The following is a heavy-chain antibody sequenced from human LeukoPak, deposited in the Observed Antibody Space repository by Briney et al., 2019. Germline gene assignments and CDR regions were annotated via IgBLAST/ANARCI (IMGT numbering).Heavy chain of an antibody. CDR1: GFTLSNYW. Sequence: GGSLRLSCAVSGFTLSNYWIHWVRQAPGKGLVWVSQIKGGGSGIQYADSVRGRFPISRDSAGNTLYLQMNSLRVEDTAVYYCARDDSGPQAFDMRGQGTMVTVSS. D-gene: IGHD4/OR15-4a*01. CDR2: IKGGGSGI. CDR3: ARDDSGPQAFDM. V-gene: IGHV3-74*01. J-gene: IGHJ3*02.